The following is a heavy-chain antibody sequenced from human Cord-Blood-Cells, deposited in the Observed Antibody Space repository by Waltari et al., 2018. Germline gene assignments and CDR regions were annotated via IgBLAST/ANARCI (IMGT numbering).Heavy chain of an antibody. D-gene: IGHD2-21*01. CDR2: IYYSVST. CDR1: GGSISSGGYY. J-gene: IGHJ4*02. V-gene: IGHV4-31*03. CDR3: ARDGRGGDWGNFDY. Sequence: QVQLQESGPGLVKPSQTLSLTCTVSGGSISSGGYYWSWIRQHPGKGLGWIGYIYYSVSTYYNPSRKSRVTISVDTSKNQFSLKLSSVTAADTAVYYCARDGRGGDWGNFDYWGQGTLVTVSS.